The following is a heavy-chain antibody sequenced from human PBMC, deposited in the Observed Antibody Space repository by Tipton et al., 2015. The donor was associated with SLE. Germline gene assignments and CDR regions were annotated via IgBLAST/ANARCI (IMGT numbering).Heavy chain of an antibody. D-gene: IGHD3-10*01. V-gene: IGHV3-43*01. J-gene: IGHJ1*01. CDR1: GFTFDDYT. CDR3: AKERRGLRFGESLIQH. Sequence: SLRPSCTASGFTFDDYTMHWVRQAPGKGLEWVSLISWDGGSTYYADSVKGRFTISRDNSKNSLYLQMNSLRTEDTALYYCAKERRGLRFGESLIQHWGQGTLVTVSS. CDR2: ISWDGGST.